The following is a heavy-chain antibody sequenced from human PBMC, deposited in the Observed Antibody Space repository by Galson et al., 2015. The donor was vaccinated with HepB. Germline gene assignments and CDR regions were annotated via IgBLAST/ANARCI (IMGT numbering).Heavy chain of an antibody. D-gene: IGHD1-26*01. CDR1: GGTFSSYA. J-gene: IGHJ3*02. Sequence: SVKVSCKASGGTFSSYAISWVRRAPGQGLEWMGGIIPILGIANYAQKLQGRVTITADKSTSTAYMELSSLRSEDTAVYYCARAHSGSYDLSPHDAFDIWGQGTMVTVSS. CDR3: ARAHSGSYDLSPHDAFDI. V-gene: IGHV1-69*10. CDR2: IIPILGIA.